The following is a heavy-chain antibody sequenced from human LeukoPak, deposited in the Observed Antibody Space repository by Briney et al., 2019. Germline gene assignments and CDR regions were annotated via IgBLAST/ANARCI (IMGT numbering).Heavy chain of an antibody. CDR3: AKDKRPYNYGLSPFDY. CDR1: GFTFSSYA. CDR2: ISGSGGST. J-gene: IGHJ4*02. D-gene: IGHD5-18*01. V-gene: IGHV3-23*01. Sequence: GGSLRLSCAASGFTFSSYAMSWVRQAPGKGLEWVSGISGSGGSTYYADSVKGGFTISRDNSKNTLYLQMTTLRAENTAVYYCAKDKRPYNYGLSPFDYWGQGTLVTVSS.